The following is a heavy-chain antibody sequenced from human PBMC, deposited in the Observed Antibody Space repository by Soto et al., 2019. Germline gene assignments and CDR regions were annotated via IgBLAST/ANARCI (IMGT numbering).Heavy chain of an antibody. Sequence: ASVKVSCKASGYTFTSYGISWVRQAPGQGLEWMGWISAYNGNTNYAQKLQGRVTMTTYTSTSTAYMELRSLRSDDTAVYYCAREWFGTDPDYYYYGMDVWGQGTTVTVSS. CDR1: GYTFTSYG. V-gene: IGHV1-18*01. D-gene: IGHD3-10*01. J-gene: IGHJ6*02. CDR2: ISAYNGNT. CDR3: AREWFGTDPDYYYYGMDV.